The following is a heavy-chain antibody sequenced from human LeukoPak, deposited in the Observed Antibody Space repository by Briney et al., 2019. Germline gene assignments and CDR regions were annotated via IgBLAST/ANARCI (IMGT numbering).Heavy chain of an antibody. CDR2: IIPIFGTA. J-gene: IGHJ4*02. CDR1: GGTFSSYA. CDR3: ARGLGVTMVRGVNRIFGY. Sequence: SVKVSCKASGGTFSSYAISWVRQAPGQGLEWMGRIIPIFGTANYAQKFQGRVTITRNTSISTAYMELSSLRSEDTAVYYCARGLGVTMVRGVNRIFGYWGQGTLVTVSS. V-gene: IGHV1-69*05. D-gene: IGHD3-10*01.